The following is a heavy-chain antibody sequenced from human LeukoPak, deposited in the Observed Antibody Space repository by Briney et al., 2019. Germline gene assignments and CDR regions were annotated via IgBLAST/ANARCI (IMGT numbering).Heavy chain of an antibody. Sequence: SETLSLTCTVSGGSISSSYWSWIRQPPGKGLEWMGYIYYSGSTNYNPSLKSRVTISVDTSKNQFSLRVSSVTAADTAVYYCARHLNNCGDDCYIFDYWGQGTLVTVSS. CDR1: GGSISSSY. CDR2: IYYSGST. CDR3: ARHLNNCGDDCYIFDY. D-gene: IGHD2-21*01. V-gene: IGHV4-59*08. J-gene: IGHJ4*02.